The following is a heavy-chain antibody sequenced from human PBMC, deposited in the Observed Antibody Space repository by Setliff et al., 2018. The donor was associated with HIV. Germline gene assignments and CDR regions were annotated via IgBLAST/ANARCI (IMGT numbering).Heavy chain of an antibody. J-gene: IGHJ4*02. CDR1: GYTFTSYY. CDR2: INPSGGST. Sequence: ASVKVSCKASGYTFTSYYMHWVRQAPGQGLEWMGIINPSGGSTSYAQKFQGRVTMTRDTSTSTVYMELSSLRSEDTAVYYCARAGVYDILTGYYYFDYWGQGTRVTVSS. CDR3: ARAGVYDILTGYYYFDY. V-gene: IGHV1-46*01. D-gene: IGHD3-9*01.